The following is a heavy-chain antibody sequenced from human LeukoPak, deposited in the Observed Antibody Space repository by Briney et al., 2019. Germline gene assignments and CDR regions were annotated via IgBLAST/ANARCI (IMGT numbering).Heavy chain of an antibody. CDR1: GFTFSSFA. Sequence: GGSLRLSCAASGFTFSSFAMSWVRQAPGKGLEWVSGISGSGGTTYYADSVKGRFTISRDSSKNTLYLQMNSLRAEDTAVYYCAKTNYGDYVYDAFDIWGQGTMVTVSS. CDR2: ISGSGGTT. D-gene: IGHD4-17*01. CDR3: AKTNYGDYVYDAFDI. V-gene: IGHV3-23*01. J-gene: IGHJ3*02.